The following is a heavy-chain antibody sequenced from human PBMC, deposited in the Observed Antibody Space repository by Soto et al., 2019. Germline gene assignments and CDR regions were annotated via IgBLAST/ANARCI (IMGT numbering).Heavy chain of an antibody. D-gene: IGHD3-3*01. CDR2: INSDGSST. CDR3: SVLRFLEWYDY. Sequence: SVRLSCAASVLPFISYWLHWVRQAPGKGLVWVSRINSDGSSTSYADSVKGRFTISRDNAKNTLYLQMNSLRAEDTAVYYCSVLRFLEWYDYWGQGTLVTVSS. J-gene: IGHJ4*02. V-gene: IGHV3-74*01. CDR1: VLPFISYW.